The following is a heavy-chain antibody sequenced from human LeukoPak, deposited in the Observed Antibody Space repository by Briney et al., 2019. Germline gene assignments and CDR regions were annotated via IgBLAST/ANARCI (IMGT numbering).Heavy chain of an antibody. D-gene: IGHD2-2*01. CDR1: GGSFSGYY. J-gene: IGHJ4*02. CDR2: INHSGST. Sequence: SETLSLTCAVYGGSFSGYYWSWIRQPPGKGLEWIGEINHSGSTNYNPSLKSRVTISVDMSKNQFSLKLSSVTAADTAVYYCASNIELGYCSSTSCYALDYWGQGTLVTVSS. CDR3: ASNIELGYCSSTSCYALDY. V-gene: IGHV4-34*01.